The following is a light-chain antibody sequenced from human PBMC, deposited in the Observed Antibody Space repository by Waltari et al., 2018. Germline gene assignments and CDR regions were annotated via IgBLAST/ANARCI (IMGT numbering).Light chain of an antibody. CDR1: QSISRY. J-gene: IGKJ4*01. CDR2: AAA. Sequence: DIQMTQSPSSLSASVGERVTITCRASQSISRYLNWYQQKPGKAPKLLIYAAASLHSGFPSRFSGSGSGTDFTLTISSLQPEDFATYYCQQCYSTLTFGGGTKVEIK. V-gene: IGKV1-39*01. CDR3: QQCYSTLT.